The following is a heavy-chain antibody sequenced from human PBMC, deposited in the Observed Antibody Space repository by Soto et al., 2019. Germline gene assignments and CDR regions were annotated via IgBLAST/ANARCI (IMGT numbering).Heavy chain of an antibody. CDR1: GFTFSSYW. V-gene: IGHV3-74*01. CDR3: ARDADPFVVVASSRQSPYYYYMDV. CDR2: INSDGSST. Sequence: GGSLRLSCAASGFTFSSYWMHWVRQAPGKGLVWVSRINSDGSSTSYADSVKGRFTISRDNAKNTLSLQMHSLRDEDTAVYYCARDADPFVVVASSRQSPYYYYMDVWGKGTTVTSP. J-gene: IGHJ6*03. D-gene: IGHD2-15*01.